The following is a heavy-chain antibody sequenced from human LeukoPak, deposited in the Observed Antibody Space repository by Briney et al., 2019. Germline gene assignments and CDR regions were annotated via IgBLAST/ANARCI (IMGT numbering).Heavy chain of an antibody. D-gene: IGHD3-22*01. CDR2: INSDGSST. CDR3: AKSPTYYYDSSGYYSDY. CDR1: GFTFSSYW. J-gene: IGHJ4*02. Sequence: PGGSLRLSCAASGFTFSSYWMHWVRQAPGKGLVWVSRINSDGSSTSYADSVKGRFTISRDNAKNTLYLQMNSLRAEDTAVYYCAKSPTYYYDSSGYYSDYWGQGTLVTVSS. V-gene: IGHV3-74*01.